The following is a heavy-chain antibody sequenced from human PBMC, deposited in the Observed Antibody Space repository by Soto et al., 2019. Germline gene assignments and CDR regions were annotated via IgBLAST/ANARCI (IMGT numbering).Heavy chain of an antibody. CDR1: GFTFTSYS. CDR3: ARDPPDGYWYFDF. Sequence: EVQLVESGGGLVQPGGSLRLSCAASGFTFTSYSMNWVRQAPGKGLEWLSYISSSSGTTIYFADSVKGRFTISRDNAKNSLYLQMNSLRDEDTAVYYCARDPPDGYWYFDFWGRGTPVTVSS. V-gene: IGHV3-48*02. J-gene: IGHJ2*01. CDR2: ISSSSGTTI.